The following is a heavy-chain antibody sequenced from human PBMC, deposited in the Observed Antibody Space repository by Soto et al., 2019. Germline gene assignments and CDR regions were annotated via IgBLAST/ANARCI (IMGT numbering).Heavy chain of an antibody. V-gene: IGHV3-23*01. J-gene: IGHJ6*02. D-gene: IGHD3-10*01. CDR1: GFIFSRYA. Sequence: EVQLLESGGGLVQPGGSLRLSCAASGFIFSRYAMTWVRQAPGKGLEWVSAITGGGFRTYYTDSVKGRFTISRDNSKNTLYLQMNRLRAEDTAVYFCAKGGVRGVQMDVWGQGTTVTVSS. CDR3: AKGGVRGVQMDV. CDR2: ITGGGFRT.